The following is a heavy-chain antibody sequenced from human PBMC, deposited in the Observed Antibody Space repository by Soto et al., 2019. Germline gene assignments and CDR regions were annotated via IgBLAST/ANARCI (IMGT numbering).Heavy chain of an antibody. V-gene: IGHV3-48*02. CDR3: ARDPYYYDNSGYYPKDY. D-gene: IGHD3-22*01. CDR1: GFTFSNYN. CDR2: ISSDGSSI. J-gene: IGHJ4*02. Sequence: EVQLVESGGGLVQPGGSLRLSCAASGFTFSNYNMNWVRQAPGAGLEWVSFISSDGSSIRYADSVKGRFTISRDNAKNSLYLQMNSLRDEDTAVYYCARDPYYYDNSGYYPKDYWGQGTLVTVYS.